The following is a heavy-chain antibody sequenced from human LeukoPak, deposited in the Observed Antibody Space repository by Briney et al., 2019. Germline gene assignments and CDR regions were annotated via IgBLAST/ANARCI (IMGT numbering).Heavy chain of an antibody. V-gene: IGHV4-34*01. CDR3: ADSRWEVDY. Sequence: SETLSLTCAVNGGSFSGYYWSWIRQPPGKGLEWIGEINHGGSANYNPSLKSRATISVDTSKNQFSLKLSSVTAADTPVYYCADSRWEVDYWGQGTLVTVSS. J-gene: IGHJ4*02. D-gene: IGHD6-13*01. CDR2: INHGGSA. CDR1: GGSFSGYY.